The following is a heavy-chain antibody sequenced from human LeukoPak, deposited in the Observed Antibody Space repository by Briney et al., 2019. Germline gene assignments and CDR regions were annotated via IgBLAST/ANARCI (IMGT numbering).Heavy chain of an antibody. J-gene: IGHJ6*02. V-gene: IGHV1-69*04. CDR1: GGTFSSYA. CDR3: ARGIAAAGTGGEYGMDV. D-gene: IGHD6-13*01. Sequence: ASVKVSCKASGGTFSSYAISWVRQAPGQGLEWMGRIIHILGIANYAQKFQGRVTITADKSTSTAYMELSSLRSEDTAVYYCARGIAAAGTGGEYGMDVWGQGTTVTVSS. CDR2: IIHILGIA.